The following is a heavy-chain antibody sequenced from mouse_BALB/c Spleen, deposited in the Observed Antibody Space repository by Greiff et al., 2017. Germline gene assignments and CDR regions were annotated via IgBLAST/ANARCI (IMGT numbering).Heavy chain of an antibody. CDR3: ARDGQAWFAY. CDR1: GYAFTNYL. V-gene: IGHV1-54*03. Sequence: VKLQESGAELVRPGTSVKVSCKASGYAFTNYLIEWVKQRPGQGLEWIGVINPGSGGTNYNEKFKGKATLTADKSSSTAYMQLSSLTSDDSAVYFCARDGQAWFAYWGQGTLVTVSA. J-gene: IGHJ3*01. CDR2: INPGSGGT. D-gene: IGHD2-3*01.